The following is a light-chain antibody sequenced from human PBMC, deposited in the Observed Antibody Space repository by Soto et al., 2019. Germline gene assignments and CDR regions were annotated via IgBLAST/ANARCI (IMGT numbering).Light chain of an antibody. Sequence: EIVLTQSPATLSLSPGERATLSCRASQIVSCYLALYQQKPCQAPRLLISDASNRATAIPVRFSGSGSGTDFTLTISSLEPEDFAVYYCQQRSDWPPITCGQGTRLQIK. CDR2: DAS. J-gene: IGKJ5*01. CDR3: QQRSDWPPIT. CDR1: QIVSCY. V-gene: IGKV3-11*01.